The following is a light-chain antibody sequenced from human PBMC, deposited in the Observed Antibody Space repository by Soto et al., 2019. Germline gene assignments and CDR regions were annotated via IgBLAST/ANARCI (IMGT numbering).Light chain of an antibody. V-gene: IGKV3-20*01. CDR1: QSVSSN. CDR3: QQYGSSPPT. J-gene: IGKJ1*01. CDR2: GAS. Sequence: EIVMTPSPVTLSVSPGERATLSCRAGQSVSSNLAWYQQKPGQAPRLLIYGASSRATGIPDRFSGSGSGTDFTLTINRLEPEDFALYYCQQYGSSPPTFGQGTKVDI.